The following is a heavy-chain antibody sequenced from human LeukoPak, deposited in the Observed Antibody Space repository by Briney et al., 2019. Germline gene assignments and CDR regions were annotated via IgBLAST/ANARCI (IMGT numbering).Heavy chain of an antibody. CDR1: GGSISSYY. CDR2: IYYSGST. D-gene: IGHD3-16*01. V-gene: IGHV4-59*01. J-gene: IGHJ3*02. CDR3: ARVGESPAAGAFDI. Sequence: SETLSLTCTVSGGSISSYYWSWIRQPPGKGLEWIGYIYYSGSTNYNPSLKSRVTISVDTSKNQFSLKLSSVTAADTAVYYCARVGESPAAGAFDIWGQGTMVTVSS.